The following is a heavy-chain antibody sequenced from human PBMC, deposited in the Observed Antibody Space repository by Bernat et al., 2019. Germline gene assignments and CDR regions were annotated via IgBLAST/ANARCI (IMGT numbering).Heavy chain of an antibody. CDR3: ARGAEYYGSGGHYYFDY. Sequence: EVQLVESGGGVVRPGGSLRLSCAASGFTFDDYGMSWVRQAPGKGLEWVSGINWNGGSTGYADSVKGRFTISRDNAKNSLYLQMNSLRAGDTALYYCARGAEYYGSGGHYYFDYWGQGTLVTVSS. CDR2: INWNGGST. D-gene: IGHD3-10*01. V-gene: IGHV3-20*04. J-gene: IGHJ4*02. CDR1: GFTFDDYG.